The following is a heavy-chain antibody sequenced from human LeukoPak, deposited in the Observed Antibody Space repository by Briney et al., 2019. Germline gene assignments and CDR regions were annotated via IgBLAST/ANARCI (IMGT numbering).Heavy chain of an antibody. Sequence: QSGGSLRLSCAASGFTFSSYDMTWVRQAPGKGLEWVSGISGSGGYTRYADSVKGRFTISRDNSKNTLYLQMNSLRAEDTALYYCAKFGCSSTSCPFDSWGQGTPVTVSS. D-gene: IGHD2-2*01. J-gene: IGHJ4*02. CDR2: ISGSGGYT. CDR3: AKFGCSSTSCPFDS. V-gene: IGHV3-23*01. CDR1: GFTFSSYD.